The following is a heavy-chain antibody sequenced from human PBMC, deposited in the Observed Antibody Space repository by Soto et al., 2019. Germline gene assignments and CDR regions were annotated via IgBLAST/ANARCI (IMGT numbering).Heavy chain of an antibody. D-gene: IGHD1-26*01. CDR2: IYPGDSDT. CDR3: ASVKEVGATPNSYYGMDV. CDR1: GYNFTRYW. Sequence: PGESLKISCKGSGYNFTRYWIGWVRQMNGKGLEWMGIIYPGDSDTRYSPSFQGQVTISADKSICTAYLQWSSLKASDTAMYYCASVKEVGATPNSYYGMDVWGQGTTVTVSS. V-gene: IGHV5-51*01. J-gene: IGHJ6*02.